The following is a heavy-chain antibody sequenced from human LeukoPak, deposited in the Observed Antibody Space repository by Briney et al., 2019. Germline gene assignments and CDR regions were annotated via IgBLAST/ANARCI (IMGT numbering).Heavy chain of an antibody. CDR1: GGIFSSDA. V-gene: IGHV1-69*04. J-gene: IGHJ6*02. D-gene: IGHD1-1*01. CDR2: VIPILGKA. CDR3: ARVTYNANQFYYGLDV. Sequence: ASVKVSCKASGGIFSSDAFGWVRQAPGQGLEWVGTVIPILGKANYPQKFQDRVTITADRSTRTAYMELHSLASEDTAVYYCARVTYNANQFYYGLDVWGQGTTVIVSS.